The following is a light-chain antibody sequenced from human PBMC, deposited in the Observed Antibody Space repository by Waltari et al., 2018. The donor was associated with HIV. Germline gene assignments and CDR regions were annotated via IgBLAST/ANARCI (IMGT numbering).Light chain of an antibody. Sequence: QSVLTQPPSASGTPGQRLTLSCSGSSPNLGRNTVNWYHQLPGTAPNILLYSDNQRPSGIPDRFAGSKSGTSASLAISGLQSEDEADYYCAAWDNSLSGVIFGGGTKLTV. V-gene: IGLV1-44*01. CDR2: SDN. CDR3: AAWDNSLSGVI. J-gene: IGLJ2*01. CDR1: SPNLGRNT.